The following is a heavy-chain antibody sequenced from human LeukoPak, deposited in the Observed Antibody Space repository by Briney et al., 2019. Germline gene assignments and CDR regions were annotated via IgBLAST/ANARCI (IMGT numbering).Heavy chain of an antibody. J-gene: IGHJ5*02. V-gene: IGHV3-53*04. Sequence: GGSLRLSCAVSGFTISYNYMSWVRQAPGKGLQWVSVIYSNTSAYYADSVKGRFTISRHNSKNTLYLQMTSLRAEDTAVYYCARDIPVDSRSSVPKPVRDSWGQGTLVTVSS. D-gene: IGHD6-6*01. CDR2: IYSNTSA. CDR1: GFTISYNY. CDR3: ARDIPVDSRSSVPKPVRDS.